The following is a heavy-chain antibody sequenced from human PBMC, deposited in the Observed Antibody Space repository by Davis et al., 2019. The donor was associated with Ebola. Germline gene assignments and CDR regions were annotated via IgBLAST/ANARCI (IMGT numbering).Heavy chain of an antibody. J-gene: IGHJ4*02. D-gene: IGHD3-9*01. V-gene: IGHV3-48*02. CDR1: GFTFSSFG. CDR2: ISFSGSTI. CDR3: AKLTSDILTGRYFDD. Sequence: PGGSLRLSCAASGFTFSSFGMNWVRQAPGKGLEWLSYISFSGSTIYYADSVKGRFTISRDNAKNSLYLQMNSLGDEDTAVYYCAKLTSDILTGRYFDDWGQGTLVTVSS.